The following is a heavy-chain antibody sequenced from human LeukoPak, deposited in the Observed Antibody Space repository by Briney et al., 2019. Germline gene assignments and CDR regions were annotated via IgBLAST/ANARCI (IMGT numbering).Heavy chain of an antibody. Sequence: ASVKVSCKASGNTFTGYYMHWVRQAPGQGLEWMGWINPNTGGTDTAQKFQGRVTMTRDTSISTAYMELSRLRSEDTAVYYCTRDHCTRTNCYEDYYYGMDVWGQGTTVTVSS. CDR3: TRDHCTRTNCYEDYYYGMDV. CDR1: GNTFTGYY. D-gene: IGHD2-2*01. CDR2: INPNTGGT. J-gene: IGHJ6*02. V-gene: IGHV1-2*02.